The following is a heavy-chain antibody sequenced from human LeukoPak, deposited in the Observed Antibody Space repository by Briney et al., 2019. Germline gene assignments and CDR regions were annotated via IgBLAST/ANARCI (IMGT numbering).Heavy chain of an antibody. Sequence: GGSLRLSCAASGFTFSSYAMHWVRQAPGKGLEWVAVISYDGSNKYYADSVKGRFTISRDNSKNTLYLQMNSLRAEDTAVYYCARGAHAYYDFWSGYYSDYWGQGTLVTVSS. CDR3: ARGAHAYYDFWSGYYSDY. V-gene: IGHV3-30-3*01. CDR2: ISYDGSNK. CDR1: GFTFSSYA. D-gene: IGHD3-3*01. J-gene: IGHJ4*02.